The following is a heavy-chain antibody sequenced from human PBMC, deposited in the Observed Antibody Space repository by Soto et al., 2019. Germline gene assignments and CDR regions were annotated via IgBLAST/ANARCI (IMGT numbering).Heavy chain of an antibody. CDR2: IIPIFGTA. V-gene: IGHV1-69*01. CDR3: ARAGADTAMVTPYYFDY. CDR1: GGTFSSYA. J-gene: IGHJ4*02. D-gene: IGHD5-18*01. Sequence: QVQLVQSGAEVKKPGYSVKVSCKASGGTFSSYAISWVRQAPGQGLEWMGGIIPIFGTANYAQKFQGRVTITADESTSTAYMELSSLRSEDTAVYYCARAGADTAMVTPYYFDYWGQGTLVTVSS.